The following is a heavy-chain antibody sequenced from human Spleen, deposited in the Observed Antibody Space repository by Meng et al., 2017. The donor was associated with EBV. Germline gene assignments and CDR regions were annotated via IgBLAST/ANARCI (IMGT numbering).Heavy chain of an antibody. D-gene: IGHD2-15*01. CDR1: GGSLSVYY. J-gene: IGHJ4*02. V-gene: IGHV4-34*01. CDR2: INHSGST. Sequence: QVDVRQWGAGLLKPSETLSLPCAVHGGSLSVYYWSWIRQTPGKGLEWIGEINHSGSTNYNPSLKSRVTISVDTSKNQFSLKLSSVTAADTAVYYCAEGGYCSGGSCYFDYWGQGTLVTVSS. CDR3: AEGGYCSGGSCYFDY.